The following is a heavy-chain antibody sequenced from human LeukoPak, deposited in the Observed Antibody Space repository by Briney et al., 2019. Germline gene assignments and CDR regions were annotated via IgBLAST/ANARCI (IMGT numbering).Heavy chain of an antibody. CDR1: GGSISSYY. V-gene: IGHV4-59*01. CDR2: IYYSGST. D-gene: IGHD3-22*01. J-gene: IGHJ4*02. Sequence: PSETLSLTCTVSGGSISSYYWSWLRQPPGKGLEWIGYIYYSGSTNYNPSLKSRVTISVDTSKNQFSLKLSSVTAADTAVYYCARYVTRYYYDSSGYSLDYWGQGTLVTVSS. CDR3: ARYVTRYYYDSSGYSLDY.